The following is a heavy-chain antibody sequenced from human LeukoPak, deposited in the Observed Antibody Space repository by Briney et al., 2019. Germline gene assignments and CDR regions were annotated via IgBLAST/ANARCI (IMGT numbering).Heavy chain of an antibody. CDR2: ISSSGSTI. CDR1: GFTFSDYY. D-gene: IGHD3-10*01. V-gene: IGHV3-11*04. Sequence: GGSLRLSCAASGFTFSDYYMSWIRQAPGKGLEWVSYISSSGSTIYYADSVKGRFTISRDNAKNSLYLQMNSLRAEDTAVYYCARGHITMVRGAVEEYYMDVWGKGTTVTVSS. CDR3: ARGHITMVRGAVEEYYMDV. J-gene: IGHJ6*03.